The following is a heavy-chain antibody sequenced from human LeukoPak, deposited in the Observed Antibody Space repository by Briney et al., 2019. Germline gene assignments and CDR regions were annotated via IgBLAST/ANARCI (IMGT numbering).Heavy chain of an antibody. V-gene: IGHV4-59*08. CDR3: ARYCTVGSCLDY. CDR2: ISNSGGT. Sequence: SETLSLTCTVSGGSISSYHWSWIRQPPGKGLEGIGYISNSGGTNYNPSLKSRVTISEDTSKNHFSLKRSSVTAADTAVYYCARYCTVGSCLDYWGQGTLVTVSS. J-gene: IGHJ4*02. CDR1: GGSISSYH. D-gene: IGHD2-15*01.